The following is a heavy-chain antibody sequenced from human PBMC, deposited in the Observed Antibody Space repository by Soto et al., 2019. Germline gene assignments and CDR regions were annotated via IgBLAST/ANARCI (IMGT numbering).Heavy chain of an antibody. CDR1: GYTFTSYY. J-gene: IGHJ4*02. D-gene: IGHD3-16*01. Sequence: VKVSCKASGYTFTSYYMHWVRQAPGQGLEWMGIINPSGGSTSYAQKLQGRVTITRDTSASTAYMELSSLRSEDTAVYYCARKGVGTYYFNYWGQGTLVTVSS. CDR2: INPSGGST. CDR3: ARKGVGTYYFNY. V-gene: IGHV1-46*01.